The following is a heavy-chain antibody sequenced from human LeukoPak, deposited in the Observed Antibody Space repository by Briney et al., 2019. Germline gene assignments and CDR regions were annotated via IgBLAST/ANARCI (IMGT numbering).Heavy chain of an antibody. V-gene: IGHV7-4-1*02. J-gene: IGHJ4*02. D-gene: IGHD6-13*01. CDR2: INTNTGNP. CDR1: GYTFTDYY. CDR3: AREWASAAGTVFDY. Sequence: ASVKVSCKASGYTFTDYYVHWVRQAPGQGLEWMGWINTNTGNPTYAQGFTGRFVFSLDTSVSTAYLQISSLKAEDTAVYYCAREWASAAGTVFDYWGQGTLVTVSS.